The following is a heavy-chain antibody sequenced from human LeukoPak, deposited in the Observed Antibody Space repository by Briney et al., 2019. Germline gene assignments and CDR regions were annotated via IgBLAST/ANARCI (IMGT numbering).Heavy chain of an antibody. V-gene: IGHV4-38-2*02. J-gene: IGHJ6*03. D-gene: IGHD1-26*01. CDR2: VYHGGSS. CDR1: GYSISSGFY. CDR3: ARHFGSYHYLGYYYMDV. Sequence: SETLSLTCTVSGYSISSGFYWGWIRQPPGKGLEWIGNVYHGGSSYYNPSLKSRVTISLDTSKNQFSLNLYSVTAADTAVYYCARHFGSYHYLGYYYMDVWGKGTTVTISS.